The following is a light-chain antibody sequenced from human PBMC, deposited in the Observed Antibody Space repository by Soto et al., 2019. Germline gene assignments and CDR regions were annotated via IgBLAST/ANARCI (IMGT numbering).Light chain of an antibody. J-gene: IGLJ1*01. Sequence: QSALTQPPSASGSPGQSVTISCTGPSSDVGGYNYVSWYQQHPGKAPKLMIYEVSKRPSGVPDRFSGSKSGNTASLTVSGLQAEDEADYYCSSYAGSNSYVFGTGTKLTVL. CDR3: SSYAGSNSYV. CDR1: SSDVGGYNY. CDR2: EVS. V-gene: IGLV2-8*01.